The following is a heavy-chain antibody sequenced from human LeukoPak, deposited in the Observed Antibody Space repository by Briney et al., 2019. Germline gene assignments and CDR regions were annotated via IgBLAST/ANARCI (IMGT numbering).Heavy chain of an antibody. D-gene: IGHD6-13*01. CDR1: GGTFSSYA. V-gene: IGHV1-69*05. CDR3: ARERPPGDSSNWFLEGYFDI. J-gene: IGHJ4*02. Sequence: SVKVSCKASGGTFSSYAISWVRQAPGQGLEWMGRIIPIFGTANYAQKFQGRVTITTDESTSTAYMELSSLRSEDTAVYYCARERPPGDSSNWFLEGYFDIWGQGTLVTVSS. CDR2: IIPIFGTA.